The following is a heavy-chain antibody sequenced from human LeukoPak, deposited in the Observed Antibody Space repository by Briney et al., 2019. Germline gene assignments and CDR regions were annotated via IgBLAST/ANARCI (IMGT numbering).Heavy chain of an antibody. J-gene: IGHJ4*02. V-gene: IGHV3-30*02. CDR3: AKEGSSWYYYYFDY. D-gene: IGHD6-13*01. Sequence: GGSLRLSCAASRFTFSSYGMHWVRPAPGKGLEWVAYIQYDGSNKYYADSVKGRFTISRDNSKNTLYLQMNSLRAEDTAVYYCAKEGSSWYYYYFDYWGQGTLVTVSS. CDR2: IQYDGSNK. CDR1: RFTFSSYG.